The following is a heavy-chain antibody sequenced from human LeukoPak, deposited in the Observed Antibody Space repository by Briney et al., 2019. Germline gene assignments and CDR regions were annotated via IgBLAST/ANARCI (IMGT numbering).Heavy chain of an antibody. CDR1: GGTFSNTA. Sequence: SVKVSCKASGGTFSNTAISWVRQAPGQGLEWMGRIIPILNIPIYAQRLQGRVRVTADKSATTAYMELSSLRSEDTAVCYCATDRENGAGSFYSDNWGQGTLVTVSS. CDR3: ATDRENGAGSFYSDN. J-gene: IGHJ4*02. D-gene: IGHD3-10*01. CDR2: IIPILNIP. V-gene: IGHV1-69*04.